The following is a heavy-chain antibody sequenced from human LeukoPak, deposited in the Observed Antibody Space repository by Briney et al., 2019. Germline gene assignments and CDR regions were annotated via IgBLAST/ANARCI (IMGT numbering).Heavy chain of an antibody. CDR3: ARETSTVTYRIFDY. CDR1: GGSISSYY. D-gene: IGHD4-17*01. J-gene: IGHJ4*02. Sequence: SETLSLTCTVSGGSISSYYWSWIRQPAGKGLEWIGRIYISGSTNYNPSLKSRVTMSVDTSKSQSSLKLTSVIAADTAVYYCARETSTVTYRIFDYWGQGTLVTVSS. CDR2: IYISGST. V-gene: IGHV4-4*07.